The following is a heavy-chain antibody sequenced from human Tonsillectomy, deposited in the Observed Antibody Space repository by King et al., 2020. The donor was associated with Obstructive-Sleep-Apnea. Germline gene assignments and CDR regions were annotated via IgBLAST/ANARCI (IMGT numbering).Heavy chain of an antibody. CDR1: GFTVSSNY. Sequence: DVQLVESGGGLVQPGGSLRLSCAASGFTVSSNYMSWVRQAPGKGLEWVSVIYSGGSTYYADSVKGRFTISRDNSKNTLYLQMNSLRAEDTAVYYCARAPAPYYYDSSGNPEMDVWGQGTTVTASS. CDR3: ARAPAPYYYDSSGNPEMDV. V-gene: IGHV3-66*01. J-gene: IGHJ6*02. D-gene: IGHD3-22*01. CDR2: IYSGGST.